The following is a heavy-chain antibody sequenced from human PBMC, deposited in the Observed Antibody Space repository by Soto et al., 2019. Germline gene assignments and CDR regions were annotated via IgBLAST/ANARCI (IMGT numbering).Heavy chain of an antibody. Sequence: PSETLSLTCTVSGGSISSYYWSWIRQPPGKGLEWMGYIYYSRSTNYNPSLKSRVTISVDTSKNQFSLKLSSVTAADTAVYYCARGVGSGTYYNQYNWFDPWGQGTLVTVSS. V-gene: IGHV4-59*12. CDR1: GGSISSYY. CDR2: IYYSRST. CDR3: ARGVGSGTYYNQYNWFDP. J-gene: IGHJ5*02. D-gene: IGHD3-10*01.